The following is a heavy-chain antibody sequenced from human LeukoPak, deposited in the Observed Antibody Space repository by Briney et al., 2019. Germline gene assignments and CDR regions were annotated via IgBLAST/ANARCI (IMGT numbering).Heavy chain of an antibody. J-gene: IGHJ4*02. Sequence: GGSLRLSCVASGFTFSSYWMSWVRQAPGKGLEWVANIKQDGSEKYYVDSVKGRFTISRDNAKNSLYLEMNSLRAEDTAVYYCARDRFKAFDYWGQGTLVTVSS. CDR3: ARDRFKAFDY. CDR1: GFTFSSYW. V-gene: IGHV3-7*01. D-gene: IGHD3-10*01. CDR2: IKQDGSEK.